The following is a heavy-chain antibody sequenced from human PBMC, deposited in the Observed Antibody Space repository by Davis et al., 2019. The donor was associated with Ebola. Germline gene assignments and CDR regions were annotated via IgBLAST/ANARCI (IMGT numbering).Heavy chain of an antibody. J-gene: IGHJ5*02. D-gene: IGHD3-22*01. CDR1: GFTFSGSA. Sequence: GGSLRLSCAASGFTFSGSAMHWVRQAPGKGLEWVAVIWYDGSNKYYADSVKGRFTISRDNSKNTLYLQMNSLRAEDTAVYYCARSFRYYYDSSGYYHPNWFDPWGQGTLVTVSS. V-gene: IGHV3-33*08. CDR2: IWYDGSNK. CDR3: ARSFRYYYDSSGYYHPNWFDP.